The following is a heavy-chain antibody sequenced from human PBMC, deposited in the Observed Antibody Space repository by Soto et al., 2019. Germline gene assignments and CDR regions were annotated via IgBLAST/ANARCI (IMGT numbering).Heavy chain of an antibody. J-gene: IGHJ3*02. V-gene: IGHV1-18*01. D-gene: IGHD4-17*01. Sequence: ASVKVSCKASGYTFTSYGIRWVRQETEQGLEWMGWISAYNGNTNYAQKLQGRVTMTTDTSTSTAYMELRSLRSDDTAVYYCARGRDYGDLDDAFDIWGQGTMVTVSS. CDR3: ARGRDYGDLDDAFDI. CDR2: ISAYNGNT. CDR1: GYTFTSYG.